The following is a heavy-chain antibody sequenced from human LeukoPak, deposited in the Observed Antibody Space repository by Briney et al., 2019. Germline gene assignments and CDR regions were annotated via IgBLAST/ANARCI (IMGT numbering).Heavy chain of an antibody. V-gene: IGHV4-34*01. CDR2: INHSGST. D-gene: IGHD5-18*01. CDR3: VVDTAMVTLFDY. CDR1: GGSFSGYY. J-gene: IGHJ4*02. Sequence: PSETLSLTCAVYGGSFSGYYWSWIRQPPGKGLEWIGEINHSGSTNYNPSLKSRVTISVDTSKNQFSLKLSSATAADTAVYYCVVDTAMVTLFDYWGQGTLVTVSS.